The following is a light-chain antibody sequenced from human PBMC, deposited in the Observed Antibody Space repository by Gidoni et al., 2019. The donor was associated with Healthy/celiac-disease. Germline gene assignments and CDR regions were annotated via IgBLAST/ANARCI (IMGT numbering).Light chain of an antibody. CDR1: SLRCYY. V-gene: IGLV3-19*01. Sequence: SEPTPDPAVSVARGETVRITCQGDSLRCYYASWYQQKPGQAPVLVIYGKNNRTTRIPDRFSGSSSGNTASLTITGTQAEDEADYYCNSRDTSDNILVFGGGTKLTVL. CDR2: GKN. CDR3: NSRDTSDNILV. J-gene: IGLJ2*01.